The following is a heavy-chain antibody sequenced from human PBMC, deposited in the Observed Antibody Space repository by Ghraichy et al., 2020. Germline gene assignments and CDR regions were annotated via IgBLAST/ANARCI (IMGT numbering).Heavy chain of an antibody. V-gene: IGHV1-69*04. CDR2: IIPILGIA. CDR1: GGTFSSYT. Sequence: SVKVSCKASGGTFSSYTISWVRQAPGQGLEWMGRIIPILGIANYAQKFQGRVTITADKSTSTAYMELSSLRSEDTAVYYCAREGEGYSYGYLGAFDIWGQGTMVTVSS. CDR3: AREGEGYSYGYLGAFDI. D-gene: IGHD5-18*01. J-gene: IGHJ3*02.